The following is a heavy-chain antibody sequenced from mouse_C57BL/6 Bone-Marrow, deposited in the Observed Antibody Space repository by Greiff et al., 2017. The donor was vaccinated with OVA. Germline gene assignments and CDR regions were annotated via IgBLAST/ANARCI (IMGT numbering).Heavy chain of an antibody. CDR1: GYTFTDYN. D-gene: IGHD1-1*01. J-gene: IGHJ2*01. Sequence: EVPLQQSGPELVKPGASVKMSCKASGYTFTDYNMHWVKQSHGKSLEWIGYINPNTGGTSYNQKFKGKATLTVNKSSSTAYMELRSLTSEDSAVYYCARPYYGSSGNYRGQGTTLTVSS. CDR2: INPNTGGT. CDR3: ARPYYGSSGNY. V-gene: IGHV1-22*01.